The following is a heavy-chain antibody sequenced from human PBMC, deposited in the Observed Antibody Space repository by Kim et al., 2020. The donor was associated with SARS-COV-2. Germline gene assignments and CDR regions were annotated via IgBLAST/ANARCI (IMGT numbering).Heavy chain of an antibody. Sequence: SETLSLTCTVSGGSISSSSYYWGWIRQPPGKGLEWIGSIYYSGSTYYNPSLKSRVTISVDTSKNQFSLKLSSVTAADTAVYYCARLHIVATANPHYYYYYGMDVWGQGTTVTVSS. CDR3: ARLHIVATANPHYYYYYGMDV. D-gene: IGHD5-12*01. V-gene: IGHV4-39*01. CDR1: GGSISSSSYY. CDR2: IYYSGST. J-gene: IGHJ6*02.